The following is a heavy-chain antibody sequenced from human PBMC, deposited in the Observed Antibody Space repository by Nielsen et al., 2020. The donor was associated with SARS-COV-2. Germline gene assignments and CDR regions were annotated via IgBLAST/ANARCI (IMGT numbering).Heavy chain of an antibody. CDR3: ARGLQQQLVLTDAFDI. V-gene: IGHV3-11*01. Sequence: GESLKISCAASGFTFSDYYMSWIRQAPGKGLEWVSYISSSGSTIYYADPVKGRFTISRDNAKNSLYLQMNSLRAEDTAVYYCARGLQQQLVLTDAFDIWGQGTMVTVSS. J-gene: IGHJ3*02. CDR2: ISSSGSTI. CDR1: GFTFSDYY. D-gene: IGHD6-13*01.